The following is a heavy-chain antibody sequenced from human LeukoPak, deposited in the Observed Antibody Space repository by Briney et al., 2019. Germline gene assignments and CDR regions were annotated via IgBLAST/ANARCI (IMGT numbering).Heavy chain of an antibody. CDR1: GGSISSGGYY. CDR3: ARGGMVTMSGYYGMDV. Sequence: SETLSLTCTVSGGSISSGGYYWSWIRQHPGKGLEWIGYIYYSGSTYYNPSLKSRVTISVDTSKNQFSLKLSSVTPADTAVYYCARGGMVTMSGYYGMDVWGQGTTVTVSS. V-gene: IGHV4-31*03. CDR2: IYYSGST. J-gene: IGHJ6*02. D-gene: IGHD5-18*01.